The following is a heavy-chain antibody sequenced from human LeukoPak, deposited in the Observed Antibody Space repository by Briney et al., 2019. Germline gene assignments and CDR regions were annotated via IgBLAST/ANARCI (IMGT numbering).Heavy chain of an antibody. CDR3: ARAKGLLLWFGESPPYYYGMDV. Sequence: SETLSLTCAVYGGSFSGYHWSWIRQPPGKGLEWIGEINHSGSTNYNPSLKSRVTISVDTSKNQFSLKLSSVTAADTAVYYCARAKGLLLWFGESPPYYYGMDVWGQGTTVTVSS. D-gene: IGHD3-10*01. V-gene: IGHV4-34*01. CDR2: INHSGST. J-gene: IGHJ6*02. CDR1: GGSFSGYH.